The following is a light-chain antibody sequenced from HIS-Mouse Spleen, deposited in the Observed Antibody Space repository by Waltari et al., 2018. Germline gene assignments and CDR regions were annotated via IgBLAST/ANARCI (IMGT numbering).Light chain of an antibody. V-gene: IGLV2-23*01. CDR3: CSYAGSSTWV. Sequence: SALPTPASVSGSPGQSITISCTGTSSAVASYNLVSWYQQPPGKAPKLMIYESSKRPSGVSNRFSGSKSGNTASLTISGLQAEDEADYYCCSYAGSSTWVFGGGTKLTVL. CDR1: SSAVASYNL. CDR2: ESS. J-gene: IGLJ3*02.